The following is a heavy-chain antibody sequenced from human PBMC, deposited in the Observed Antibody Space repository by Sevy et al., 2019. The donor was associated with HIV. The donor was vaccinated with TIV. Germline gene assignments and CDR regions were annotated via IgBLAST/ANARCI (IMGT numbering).Heavy chain of an antibody. J-gene: IGHJ6*02. CDR1: GFTFSSYA. D-gene: IGHD3-10*01. CDR3: ARPLRFGELLPPLLYYYYGMDV. CDR2: ISYDGSNK. V-gene: IGHV3-30-3*01. Sequence: GGSLRLSCAASGFTFSSYAMHWVRQAPGKGLEWVAVISYDGSNKYYADSVKGRFTISRDNSKNTVYLQMNSLRAEDTSVYYCARPLRFGELLPPLLYYYYGMDVWGQGTTVTVSS.